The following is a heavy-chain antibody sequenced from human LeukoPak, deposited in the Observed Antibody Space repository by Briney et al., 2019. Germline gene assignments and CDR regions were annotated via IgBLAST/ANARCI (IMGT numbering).Heavy chain of an antibody. J-gene: IGHJ4*02. CDR2: IYYRGST. V-gene: IGHV4-59*13. CDR3: ERRAMTTTSTFDY. D-gene: IGHD5-24*01. CDR1: GGSISSYY. Sequence: SETLSLTCTVSGGSISSYYWSWIRQPPGKGLEGMGYIYYRGSTNYNPSLKSRVTLSVDTSKNQFSLKLSSVTAADTAVYYCERRAMTTTSTFDYWGQGTLVTVSS.